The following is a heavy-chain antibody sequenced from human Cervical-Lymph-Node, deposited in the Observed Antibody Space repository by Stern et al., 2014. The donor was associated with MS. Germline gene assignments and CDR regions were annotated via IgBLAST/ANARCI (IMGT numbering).Heavy chain of an antibody. CDR3: SRGYSRGWSFPRDYFDS. D-gene: IGHD6-19*01. CDR2: TYFRSKWIY. CDR1: GDSVSSDTAT. J-gene: IGHJ4*02. V-gene: IGHV6-1*01. Sequence: QVQLVQSGPGLVRPSQTLSLTCVISGDSVSSDTATWNWIRQSPSRGLEWLGRTYFRSKWIYDSALSVRGRVAISPDTSKNQFSLQMTSVTPEDTGVYFCSRGYSRGWSFPRDYFDSWGQGTPVTVSS.